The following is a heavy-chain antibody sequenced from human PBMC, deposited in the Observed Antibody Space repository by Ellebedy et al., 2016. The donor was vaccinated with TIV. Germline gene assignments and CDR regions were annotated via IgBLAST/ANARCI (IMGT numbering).Heavy chain of an antibody. CDR3: AKASSRGDGWDC. CDR2: ISGSGDST. J-gene: IGHJ4*02. D-gene: IGHD2-21*01. V-gene: IGHV3-23*01. CDR1: GFTFSSYA. Sequence: PGGSLRLSCAGSGFTFSSYAMSWVRQAPGEGLEWVSAISGSGDSTYYADSEKGRFTISRDNSKNTLYLQMNSLRAEDTAVYYCAKASSRGDGWDCWGQGILVTVSS.